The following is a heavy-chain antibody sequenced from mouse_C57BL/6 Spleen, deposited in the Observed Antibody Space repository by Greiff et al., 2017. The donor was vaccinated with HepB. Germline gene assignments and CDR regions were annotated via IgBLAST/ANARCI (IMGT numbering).Heavy chain of an antibody. D-gene: IGHD1-1*01. J-gene: IGHJ2*01. Sequence: VQLQQSGAELVRPGASVKLSCTASGFNIKDDYMHWVKQRPEQGLEWIGWIDPENGDTEYASKFQGQATITADTSSNTAYLKLSSLTSEDTAVYYCTTGADYGSRGDFDYWGQGTTLTVSS. CDR3: TTGADYGSRGDFDY. CDR1: GFNIKDDY. V-gene: IGHV14-4*01. CDR2: IDPENGDT.